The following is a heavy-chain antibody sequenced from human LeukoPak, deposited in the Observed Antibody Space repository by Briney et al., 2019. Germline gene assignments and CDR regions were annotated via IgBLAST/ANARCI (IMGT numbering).Heavy chain of an antibody. J-gene: IGHJ4*02. Sequence: GGSLRLSCAASGFTFSGYAMTWVRQAPGKGLEWVSAISGSGYTTYYADSVKGRFTISRDNSKNTLYLQMNSLRAEDTAVYYCAKNSFDWSQGFSDYWGQGSLVTVSS. V-gene: IGHV3-23*01. CDR3: AKNSFDWSQGFSDY. CDR2: ISGSGYTT. CDR1: GFTFSGYA. D-gene: IGHD3-9*01.